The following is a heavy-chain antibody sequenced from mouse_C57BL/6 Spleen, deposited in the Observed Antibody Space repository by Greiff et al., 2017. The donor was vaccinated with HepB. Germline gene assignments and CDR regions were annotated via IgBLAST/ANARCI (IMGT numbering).Heavy chain of an antibody. V-gene: IGHV2-6*01. CDR3: ASENDGFPFAY. CDR1: GFSLTSYG. D-gene: IGHD2-3*01. CDR2: IWGVGST. Sequence: VQLVESGPGLVAPSQSLSITCTVSGFSLTSYGVDWVRQSPGKGLEWLGVIWGVGSTNYNSALKSRLSISKDNSKSQVFLKMNSLQTDDTAMYYCASENDGFPFAYWGQGTLVTVSA. J-gene: IGHJ3*01.